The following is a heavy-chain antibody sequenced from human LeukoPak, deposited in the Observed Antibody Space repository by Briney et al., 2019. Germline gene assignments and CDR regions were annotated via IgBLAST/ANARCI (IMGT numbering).Heavy chain of an antibody. Sequence: ASVKVSCKASGGTFSSYDITWVRQAPGQGLEWLGRVSPYNHNTYYAQKVQGRVTMTADTSTSTAYMELRSLISDDTAVYYCAKNGRTRRVVKDFFDSWGQGTLVTVSA. J-gene: IGHJ4*02. CDR3: AKNGRTRRVVKDFFDS. D-gene: IGHD3-10*01. V-gene: IGHV1-18*01. CDR1: GGTFSSYD. CDR2: VSPYNHNT.